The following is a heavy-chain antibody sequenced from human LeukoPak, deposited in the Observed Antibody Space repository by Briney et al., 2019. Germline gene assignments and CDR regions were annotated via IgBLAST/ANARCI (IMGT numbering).Heavy chain of an antibody. CDR3: AKYYYDSSGYYYYFDY. V-gene: IGHV3-33*06. CDR1: GFSFSTYA. J-gene: IGHJ4*02. D-gene: IGHD3-22*01. Sequence: PGGSLRLSCAASGFSFSTYAMHWVRQAPGKRLDWVAMIWPDGSNQYYADSVKGRFTISRDNSKNTLYLQMNSLRAEDTAVYYCAKYYYDSSGYYYYFDYWGQGTLVTVSS. CDR2: IWPDGSNQ.